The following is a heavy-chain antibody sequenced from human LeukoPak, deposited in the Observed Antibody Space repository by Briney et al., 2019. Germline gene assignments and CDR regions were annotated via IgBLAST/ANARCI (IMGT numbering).Heavy chain of an antibody. J-gene: IGHJ6*02. CDR2: IGAGGSKT. CDR3: AKGIKGSYCNGDCYLTYYYYGLDV. Sequence: GGSLRLSCAASGFTFSSYAMSWVRQAPGKGLEWVSIIGAGGSKTYYADSLKGRFTISRDNSKNTLYLQMNSLRAEDTAVYYCAKGIKGSYCNGDCYLTYYYYGLDVWGQGTTVTVSS. CDR1: GFTFSSYA. D-gene: IGHD2-21*02. V-gene: IGHV3-23*01.